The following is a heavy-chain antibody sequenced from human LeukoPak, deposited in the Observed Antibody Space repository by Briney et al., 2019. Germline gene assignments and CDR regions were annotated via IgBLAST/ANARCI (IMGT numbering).Heavy chain of an antibody. CDR3: ARELYTNHDLLWFDP. V-gene: IGHV4-4*08. D-gene: IGHD4-11*01. CDR1: GGSITSYY. Sequence: SETLSLTCTVSGGSITSYYWSWIRQPPGKGLEYIGYVFSSGNTNYNPSLKSRVTISLDTSKNQFSLKLRSVTAAATAVYYCARELYTNHDLLWFDPWGQGTLVTVSS. CDR2: VFSSGNT. J-gene: IGHJ5*02.